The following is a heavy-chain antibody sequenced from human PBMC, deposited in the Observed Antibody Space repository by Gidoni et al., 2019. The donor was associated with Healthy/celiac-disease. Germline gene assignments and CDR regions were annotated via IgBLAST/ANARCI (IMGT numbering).Heavy chain of an antibody. CDR2: ISYDGSNK. CDR1: GFTFIRYA. CDR3: ARELGIVGATMYGMDV. Sequence: QVQLVESGGGVVQPGRSLSISCVASGFTFIRYAMHWVRQAPGKGLEWVAVISYDGSNKYYADSVKGRFTISRDNSKNTLYLQMNSLRAEDTAVYYCARELGIVGATMYGMDVWGQGTTVTVSS. J-gene: IGHJ6*02. V-gene: IGHV3-30-3*01. D-gene: IGHD1-26*01.